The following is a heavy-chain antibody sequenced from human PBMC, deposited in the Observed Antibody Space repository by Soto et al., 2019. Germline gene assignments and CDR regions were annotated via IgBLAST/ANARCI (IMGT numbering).Heavy chain of an antibody. J-gene: IGHJ6*02. V-gene: IGHV1-18*01. CDR3: ARDVPDTSLFFYYYGMDV. Sequence: QVHLVQSGAEVRKPGASVKVSCKASGYRFTSYGISWVRQAPGQGLEWMGWISTDNGNTNYAHNLKGRVSMTIDPSTSTAYMELWSLGSDDTAVYYCARDVPDTSLFFYYYGMDVWGQGTTVTVSS. CDR2: ISTDNGNT. D-gene: IGHD2-21*01. CDR1: GYRFTSYG.